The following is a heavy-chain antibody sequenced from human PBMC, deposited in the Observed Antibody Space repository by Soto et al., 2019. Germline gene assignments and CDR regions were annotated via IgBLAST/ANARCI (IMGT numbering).Heavy chain of an antibody. V-gene: IGHV4-59*01. Sequence: SETLSLPCTVSGGSISSYYWSWILHPPGKGLEWIGYIYYSGSTNYNPSLKSRVTISVDTSKNQFSLKLSSVTAADTAGYYCASSNIYGSGSYYPHVDYWGQGTLVAVSS. J-gene: IGHJ4*02. D-gene: IGHD3-10*01. CDR2: IYYSGST. CDR1: GGSISSYY. CDR3: ASSNIYGSGSYYPHVDY.